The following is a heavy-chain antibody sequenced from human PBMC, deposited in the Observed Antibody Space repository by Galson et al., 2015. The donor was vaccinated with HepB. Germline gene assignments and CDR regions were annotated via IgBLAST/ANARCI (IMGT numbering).Heavy chain of an antibody. D-gene: IGHD4-11*01. CDR1: GVTFSIPW. CDR3: TTEAHDSSPGYGMDV. Sequence: SLRLSCAASGVTFSIPWLSWVRQAPGKGLEWVGRIKSKTDGGRRDYAAFVKGRFTISRDDSKNTLYLQMSSLKIEDTAVYYCTTEAHDSSPGYGMDVWGQGTTVIVSS. V-gene: IGHV3-15*05. J-gene: IGHJ6*02. CDR2: IKSKTDGGRR.